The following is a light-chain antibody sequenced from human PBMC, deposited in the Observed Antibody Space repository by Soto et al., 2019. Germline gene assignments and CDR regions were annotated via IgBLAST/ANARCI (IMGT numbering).Light chain of an antibody. CDR3: QQYNNWPPWT. Sequence: EIVITQSPATLSVSPGERATLTCRASQSVSSNLAWYQQKPGQAPRLLIYGASTRATGIPVRFSGSGSGTEFTLTISSLQSEDFAVYYCQQYNNWPPWTFGQGTKLEIK. CDR1: QSVSSN. V-gene: IGKV3-15*01. J-gene: IGKJ1*01. CDR2: GAS.